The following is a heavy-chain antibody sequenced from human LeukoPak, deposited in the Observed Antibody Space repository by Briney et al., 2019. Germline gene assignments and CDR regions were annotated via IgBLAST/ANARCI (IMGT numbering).Heavy chain of an antibody. CDR1: GYTFTSYY. CDR2: INPSGGST. D-gene: IGHD3-3*01. V-gene: IGHV1-46*01. CDR3: ARAPIFGVVNPTYYYYGMDV. J-gene: IGHJ6*02. Sequence: GASVKVSCKASGYTFTSYYMHWVRQAPGQGLEWMGIINPSGGSTSYAQKFQGRVTMTRDTSTSTVYMELSSLRSEDTAVYYCARAPIFGVVNPTYYYYGMDVWGQGTTVTVSS.